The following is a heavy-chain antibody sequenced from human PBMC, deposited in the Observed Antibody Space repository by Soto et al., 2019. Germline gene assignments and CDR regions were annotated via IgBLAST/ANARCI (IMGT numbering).Heavy chain of an antibody. Sequence: EVLLVEAGGGLVQPWGSLKLSCAASGFVFKDSSIHWVRQASGKGLEWVGRIRDRAFSYATAYAASVKGRFTISRDDSTNTAYLQMNSLKTEDTAIYYCTRLISAAQDYWGQGTLVTVSS. CDR3: TRLISAAQDY. CDR2: IRDRAFSYAT. V-gene: IGHV3-73*01. J-gene: IGHJ4*02. D-gene: IGHD3-10*01. CDR1: GFVFKDSS.